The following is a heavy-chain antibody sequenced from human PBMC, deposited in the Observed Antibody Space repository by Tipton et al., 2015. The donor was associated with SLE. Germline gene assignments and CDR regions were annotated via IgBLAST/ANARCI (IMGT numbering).Heavy chain of an antibody. CDR3: ARRQLCLD. CDR2: MSYSGST. CDR1: GGSISSHY. D-gene: IGHD5-18*01. J-gene: IGHJ4*02. Sequence: TLSLTCAVSGGSISSHYWTWIRQTPGKGLEWIGYMSYSGSTKYNPSLKTRVSISVDTSRNQLSLKLSSVTAADTAVYFCARRQLCLDWGQGTLVTVSS. V-gene: IGHV4-59*11.